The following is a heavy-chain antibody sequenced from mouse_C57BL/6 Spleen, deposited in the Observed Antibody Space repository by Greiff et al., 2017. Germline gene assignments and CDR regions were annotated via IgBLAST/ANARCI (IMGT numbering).Heavy chain of an antibody. V-gene: IGHV5-4*01. J-gene: IGHJ1*03. CDR3: ARDRNYGSSYRYFDV. Sequence: DVMLVESGGGLVKPGGSLKLSCAASGFTFSSYAMSWVRQTPEKRLEWVATISDGGSYTYYPDNVKGRFTISRDNAKNNLYLQMSHLKSEDTAMYYCARDRNYGSSYRYFDVWGTGTTVTVSS. CDR2: ISDGGSYT. D-gene: IGHD1-1*01. CDR1: GFTFSSYA.